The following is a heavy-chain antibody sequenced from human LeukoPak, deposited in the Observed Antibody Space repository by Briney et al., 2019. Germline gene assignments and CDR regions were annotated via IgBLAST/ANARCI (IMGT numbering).Heavy chain of an antibody. D-gene: IGHD4-23*01. CDR2: FDPEDGET. CDR1: GYTLTELS. Sequence: GASVKVSCKVSGYTLTELSMHWVRQAPGKGLEWMGGFDPEDGETIYAQKFQGRVTMTEDTSTDTAYMELSSLRSEDTAVYYCATDRSGKHSYYYYYGMDVWGQGTTVTVSS. J-gene: IGHJ6*02. V-gene: IGHV1-24*01. CDR3: ATDRSGKHSYYYYYGMDV.